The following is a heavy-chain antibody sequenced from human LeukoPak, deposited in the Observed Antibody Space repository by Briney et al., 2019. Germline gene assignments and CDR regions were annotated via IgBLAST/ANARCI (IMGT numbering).Heavy chain of an antibody. J-gene: IGHJ3*02. V-gene: IGHV1-2*02. D-gene: IGHD2-21*02. Sequence: ASVKVSCKASGYTFTDYYLHWVRQAPGQGLEWMGWINPDSGNTNYAQKFQGRVTMTRDTSISTAYMELSRLRSDDTAVYYCARDVLAYCGGDCYLDAFDIWGQGTMVTVSS. CDR2: INPDSGNT. CDR1: GYTFTDYY. CDR3: ARDVLAYCGGDCYLDAFDI.